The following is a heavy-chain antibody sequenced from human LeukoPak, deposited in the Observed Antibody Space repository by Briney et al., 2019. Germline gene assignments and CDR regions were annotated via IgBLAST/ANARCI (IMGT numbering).Heavy chain of an antibody. CDR2: ISWDGGST. D-gene: IGHD6-13*01. CDR1: GFTFDDYT. J-gene: IGHJ4*02. V-gene: IGHV3-43*01. CDR3: AKGGYSSSWQLPTNFDY. Sequence: GGSLRLSCAASGFTFDDYTMHWVRQAPGKGLEWVSLISWDGGSTYYADSVKGRFTISRDNSKNSLYLQMNSLRTEDTALYYCAKGGYSSSWQLPTNFDYWGQGTLVTVSS.